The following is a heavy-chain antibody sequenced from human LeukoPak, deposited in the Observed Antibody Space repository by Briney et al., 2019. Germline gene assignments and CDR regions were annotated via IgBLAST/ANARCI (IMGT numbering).Heavy chain of an antibody. CDR2: VYYSGTT. CDR1: GGSISSYY. CDR3: ARVYEGVGATTGYFDY. D-gene: IGHD1-26*01. J-gene: IGHJ4*02. Sequence: SETLSLTCTVSGGSISSYYWSWIRQPPGKGLEWIGYVYYSGTTTYNLSLKSRVTISVDTSKNQFSLKLNSVTAADTAVYYCARVYEGVGATTGYFDYWGQGTLVTVSS. V-gene: IGHV4-59*08.